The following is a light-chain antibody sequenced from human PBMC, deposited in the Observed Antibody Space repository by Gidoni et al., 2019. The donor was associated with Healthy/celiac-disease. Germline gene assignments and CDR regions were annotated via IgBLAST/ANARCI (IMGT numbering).Light chain of an antibody. Sequence: DIQMTQSPSTLSASVGDRVTITCRASQSISSWLAWYKQKPGKAPKLLIYKASSLESGVPSRFSGSGSGTEFTLTISSLQPDDFATYYCQQYNSATFXXXTKVEIK. CDR3: QQYNSAT. CDR2: KAS. J-gene: IGKJ1*01. V-gene: IGKV1-5*03. CDR1: QSISSW.